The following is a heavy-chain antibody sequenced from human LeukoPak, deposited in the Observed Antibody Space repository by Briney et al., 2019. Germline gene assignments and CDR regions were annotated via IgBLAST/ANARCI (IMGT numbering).Heavy chain of an antibody. CDR2: ISGSGGST. J-gene: IGHJ4*02. Sequence: PGGSLRLSCAASGFTFSSYAMSWVRQAPGKGLEWVSAISGSGGSTYYADSVKGRFTIARDNSKNTLYLQMNSLRAEDTAVYYCAKLVQTPVTMGETDYWGQGTLVTVSS. CDR1: GFTFSSYA. CDR3: AKLVQTPVTMGETDY. D-gene: IGHD4-11*01. V-gene: IGHV3-23*01.